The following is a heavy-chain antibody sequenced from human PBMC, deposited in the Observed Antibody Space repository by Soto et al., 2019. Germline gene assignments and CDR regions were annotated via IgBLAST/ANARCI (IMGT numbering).Heavy chain of an antibody. D-gene: IGHD1-1*01. Sequence: QVHLVQSGAEVKRPGASVKVSCKGSGHTFTTYGITWVRQAPGQGLEWVGWISAHNGNTNYAQKLQGRVTVTRDTSTSTAYMELRSLRSDDTAVYCCARGRYGDYWGQGALVTVSS. J-gene: IGHJ4*02. V-gene: IGHV1-18*01. CDR1: GHTFTTYG. CDR2: ISAHNGNT. CDR3: ARGRYGDY.